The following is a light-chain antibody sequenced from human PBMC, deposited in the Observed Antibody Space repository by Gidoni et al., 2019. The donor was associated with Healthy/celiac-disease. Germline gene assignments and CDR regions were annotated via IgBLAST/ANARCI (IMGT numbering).Light chain of an antibody. CDR1: QSISSY. J-gene: IGKJ1*01. V-gene: IGKV1-39*01. CDR3: QQSYSTLWT. CDR2: AAS. Sequence: DNQLTHTPSSLSASVGDRVTITCRASQSISSYLNWYQQKPGKAPKLLIYAASSLQSGVPSRFSGSGSGTDFTLTISSLQPEDFATYYCQQSYSTLWTFGQGTKVEIK.